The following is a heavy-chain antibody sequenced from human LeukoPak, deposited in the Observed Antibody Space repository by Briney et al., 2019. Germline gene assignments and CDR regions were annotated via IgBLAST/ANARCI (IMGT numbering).Heavy chain of an antibody. V-gene: IGHV1-18*01. CDR1: GYDFSSYG. J-gene: IGHJ4*02. Sequence: ASVKVSCKASGYDFSSYGLSWVRHFPGQGLQWMGWISVYDGKTDYGPLQGRVTMTTDTSTGTAYMELRNLRSEDTAIYYCARHMTTVVTSLDYWGQGTMVTVSS. D-gene: IGHD4-23*01. CDR2: ISVYDGKT. CDR3: ARHMTTVVTSLDY.